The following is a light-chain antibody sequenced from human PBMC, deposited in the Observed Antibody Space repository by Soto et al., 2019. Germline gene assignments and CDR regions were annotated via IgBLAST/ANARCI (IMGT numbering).Light chain of an antibody. J-gene: IGKJ5*01. CDR3: QQYDNLPT. Sequence: DIRVAQSRSAMSTSVGDRVTITCRASQGIRNNLVWFQQKPGKAPKRLIYAASYLESGVPSRFSGSGSGTDFTFTISSLQPEDIATYYCQQYDNLPTFGQGTRLEI. CDR1: QGIRNN. CDR2: AAS. V-gene: IGKV1-33*01.